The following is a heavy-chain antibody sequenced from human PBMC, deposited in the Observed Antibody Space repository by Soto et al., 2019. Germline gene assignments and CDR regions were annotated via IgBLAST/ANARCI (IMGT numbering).Heavy chain of an antibody. CDR1: GYTFTSYG. CDR2: ISAYNGNT. D-gene: IGHD6-19*01. CDR3: ARDRVVRILAVAGTLYDY. J-gene: IGHJ4*02. Sequence: QVQLVQSGAEVKKPGASAKVSCKASGYTFTSYGISWVRQAPGQGLEWMGWISAYNGNTNYAQKLQGRVTMTTDTSPSTAYMELRSLRSDDTAVYYCARDRVVRILAVAGTLYDYWGQGTLVTVSS. V-gene: IGHV1-18*01.